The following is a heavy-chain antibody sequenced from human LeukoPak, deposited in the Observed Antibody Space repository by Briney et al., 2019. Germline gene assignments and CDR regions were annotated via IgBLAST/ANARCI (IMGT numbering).Heavy chain of an antibody. CDR3: AKAFRGVIVNFDY. CDR2: ISGGGGSP. Sequence: TGGSLRLSCAASGFTFSSYEMTWVRQAPGKGLEWVSSISGGGGSPYYADSVKGRFTISRDNSKNTLYLQMNSLRAEDTAVYYCAKAFRGVIVNFDYWGQGTLVTVSS. CDR1: GFTFSSYE. D-gene: IGHD3-16*02. J-gene: IGHJ4*02. V-gene: IGHV3-23*01.